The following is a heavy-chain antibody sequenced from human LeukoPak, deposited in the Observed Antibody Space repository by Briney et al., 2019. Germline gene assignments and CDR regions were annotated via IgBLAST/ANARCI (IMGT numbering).Heavy chain of an antibody. D-gene: IGHD3-10*01. Sequence: SETLSLTCTVSGGSISSYYWSWIRQPAGKGLEWIGRIYTSGSTNYNPSLKSRVTISLDTSKNQFSLKLSSVTAAATAVYYCARDRPFYYGSGSFYDGFDSWGQGTLVTVSS. CDR3: ARDRPFYYGSGSFYDGFDS. CDR2: IYTSGST. CDR1: GGSISSYY. V-gene: IGHV4-4*07. J-gene: IGHJ4*02.